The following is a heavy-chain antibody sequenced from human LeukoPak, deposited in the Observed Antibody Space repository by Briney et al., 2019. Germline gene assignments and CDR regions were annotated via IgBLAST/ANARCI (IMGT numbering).Heavy chain of an antibody. Sequence: SETLSLTCTVSGGSISSYYWSWIRQPPGKGLEWIGYIYYSGSTNYNPSLKSRVTITVDTSKNQFSLKLSSVTAADTAVYYCARELRRSSTSCPDPWFDPWGQGTLVTVSS. D-gene: IGHD2-2*01. CDR1: GGSISSYY. V-gene: IGHV4-59*01. CDR3: ARELRRSSTSCPDPWFDP. CDR2: IYYSGST. J-gene: IGHJ5*02.